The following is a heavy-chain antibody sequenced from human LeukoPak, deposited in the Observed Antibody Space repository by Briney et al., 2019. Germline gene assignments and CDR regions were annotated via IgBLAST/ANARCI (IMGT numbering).Heavy chain of an antibody. J-gene: IGHJ5*02. D-gene: IGHD3-10*01. CDR1: GYTFINYG. CDR2: ISVYSGDT. CDR3: ARESASWSDFDP. V-gene: IGHV1-18*01. Sequence: ASVKVSCKASGYTFINYGTTWVRQAPGQGLEWMGWISVYSGDTKYAQKVQGRVTMTTDTSTNIAYMQLRNLTSDDTAVYYCARESASWSDFDPWGQGTLVTVTS.